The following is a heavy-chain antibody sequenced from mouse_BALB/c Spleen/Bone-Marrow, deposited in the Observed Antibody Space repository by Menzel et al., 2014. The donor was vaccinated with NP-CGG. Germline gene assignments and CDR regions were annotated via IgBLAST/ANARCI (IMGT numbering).Heavy chain of an antibody. CDR1: GYTFSSYW. Sequence: QVQLKESGAELMKPGASVKISCKATGYTFSSYWIEWVKQRPGHGLEWIGEILPGSGNTNYNEKFKDKATFTADTSSNTAYVQLSSLTSEDSAVYYCAREGITTVVEMDYWGQGTSVTVSS. V-gene: IGHV1-9*01. CDR2: ILPGSGNT. D-gene: IGHD1-1*01. CDR3: AREGITTVVEMDY. J-gene: IGHJ4*01.